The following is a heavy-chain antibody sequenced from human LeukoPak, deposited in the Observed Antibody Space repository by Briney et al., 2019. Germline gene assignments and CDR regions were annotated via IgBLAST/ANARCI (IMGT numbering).Heavy chain of an antibody. CDR1: GGSFSGYY. D-gene: IGHD6-19*01. J-gene: IGHJ4*02. CDR3: ARGDSSGWYHFDY. CDR2: INHSGST. Sequence: SETLSLTCAVYGGSFSGYYWSWIRQPPGKGLEWIGEINHSGSTNYNPSLKSRVTISVDTSKNQFSLKLSSVTAADTAVYHCARGDSSGWYHFDYWGQGTLVTVSS. V-gene: IGHV4-34*01.